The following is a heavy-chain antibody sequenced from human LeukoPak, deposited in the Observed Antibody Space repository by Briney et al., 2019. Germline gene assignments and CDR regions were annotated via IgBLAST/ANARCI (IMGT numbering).Heavy chain of an antibody. CDR2: IYYSGST. D-gene: IGHD3-3*01. Sequence: PSETLSLTCTVSGGSISSSSYYWGWIRQPPGKGLEWIGSIYYSGSTYYNPSLKSRVTISVDTSKNQFSLKLSSVAAADTAVYYCARRYDFWSGYYNAYFDYWGQGTLVTVSS. V-gene: IGHV4-39*01. J-gene: IGHJ4*02. CDR1: GGSISSSSYY. CDR3: ARRYDFWSGYYNAYFDY.